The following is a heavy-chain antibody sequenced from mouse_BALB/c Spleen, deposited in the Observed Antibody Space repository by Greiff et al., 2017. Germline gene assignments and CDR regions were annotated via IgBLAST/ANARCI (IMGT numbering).Heavy chain of an antibody. CDR3: ARWYYGNDEGAMDY. CDR2: IDPANGNT. D-gene: IGHD2-2*01. V-gene: IGHV14-3*02. J-gene: IGHJ4*01. Sequence: EVQGVESGAELVKPGASVKLSCTASGFNIKDTYMHWVKQRPEQGLEWIGRIDPANGNTKYDPKFQGKATITADTSSNTAYLQLSSLTSEDTAVYYCARWYYGNDEGAMDYWGQGTSVTVSS. CDR1: GFNIKDTY.